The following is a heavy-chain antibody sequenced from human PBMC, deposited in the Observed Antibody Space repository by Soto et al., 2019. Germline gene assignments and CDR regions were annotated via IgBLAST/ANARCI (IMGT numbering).Heavy chain of an antibody. V-gene: IGHV3-33*01. Sequence: PGGSLRLSGAASGFTFSSYGMHWVRQAPGKGLEWVAVIWSDGSNKYYADSVKGRFTISRDNSKNTLYLQMNSLRAEDTAVYYCARQVVVVVASSADAFDIWGQGTMVTVSS. CDR2: IWSDGSNK. D-gene: IGHD2-15*01. CDR1: GFTFSSYG. CDR3: ARQVVVVVASSADAFDI. J-gene: IGHJ3*02.